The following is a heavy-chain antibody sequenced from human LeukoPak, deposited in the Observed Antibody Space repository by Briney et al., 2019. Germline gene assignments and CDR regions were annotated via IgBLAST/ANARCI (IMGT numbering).Heavy chain of an antibody. D-gene: IGHD3-10*01. CDR3: AIGFGDPPHFDP. Sequence: ASVKVSCKASGYTFTSYDINWVRQAPGQGLEWMGWINPNSGGTNYAQKFQGWVTMTRDTSISTAYMELSRLRSDDTAVYYCAIGFGDPPHFDPWGQGTLVTVSS. V-gene: IGHV1-2*04. CDR1: GYTFTSYD. J-gene: IGHJ5*02. CDR2: INPNSGGT.